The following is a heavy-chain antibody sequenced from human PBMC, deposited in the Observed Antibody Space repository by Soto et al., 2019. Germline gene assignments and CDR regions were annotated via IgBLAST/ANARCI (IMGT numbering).Heavy chain of an antibody. D-gene: IGHD3-22*01. J-gene: IGHJ4*02. CDR1: GYSFTNYW. CDR2: IYPGDSDT. V-gene: IGHV5-51*01. CDR3: ARPVYYYASSGYSQYYFDY. Sequence: GESLKISCKGSGYSFTNYWIGWVRQMPGKGLEWMGIIYPGDSDTRYSPSFQGQVTISADKSISTAYLQWSSLKASDTAVYYCARPVYYYASSGYSQYYFDYWGQGTLVTVSS.